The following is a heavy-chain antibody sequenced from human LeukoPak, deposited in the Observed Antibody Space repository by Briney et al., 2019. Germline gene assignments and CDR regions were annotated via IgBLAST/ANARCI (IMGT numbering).Heavy chain of an antibody. Sequence: ASVKVSCEASGYTFTSYAMHWVRQAPGQRLEWMGWINAGNGNTKYSQKFQGRVTITRDTSASTAYMELSSLRSEDTAVYYCARGEETSSTSCCLHDYWGQGTLVTVSS. CDR2: INAGNGNT. J-gene: IGHJ4*02. CDR3: ARGEETSSTSCCLHDY. D-gene: IGHD2-2*01. CDR1: GYTFTSYA. V-gene: IGHV1-3*01.